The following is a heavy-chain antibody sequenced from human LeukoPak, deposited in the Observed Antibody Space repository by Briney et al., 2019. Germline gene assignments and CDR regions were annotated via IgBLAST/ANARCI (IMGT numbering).Heavy chain of an antibody. Sequence: ASVKVSFKASGYTFTSYGISWVRQAPGQGLEWMGWISAYSGNTNYAQKLQGRVTMTTDTSTSTAYMELSSLRSEDTAVYYCARAGTGYCSSTSCYTLDPWGQGTLVTVSS. J-gene: IGHJ5*02. CDR2: ISAYSGNT. CDR1: GYTFTSYG. V-gene: IGHV1-18*01. D-gene: IGHD2-2*02. CDR3: ARAGTGYCSSTSCYTLDP.